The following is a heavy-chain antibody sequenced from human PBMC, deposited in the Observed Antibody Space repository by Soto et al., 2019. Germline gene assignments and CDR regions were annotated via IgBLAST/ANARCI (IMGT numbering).Heavy chain of an antibody. CDR3: ARDQYDFRSGSYYYAMEV. J-gene: IGHJ6*02. D-gene: IGHD3-3*01. CDR1: GGSVSSESHY. V-gene: IGHV4-61*01. CDR2: IYYTGST. Sequence: VQLQESGPGLVKPSETLSLTCTVSGGSVSSESHYWSWIRQTPGKGLEWIGYIYYTGSTNYNPSLKGRVTMSVDTSRDQVSLRLRSVTRADTAVYYCARDQYDFRSGSYYYAMEVWGQGPKVTVSS.